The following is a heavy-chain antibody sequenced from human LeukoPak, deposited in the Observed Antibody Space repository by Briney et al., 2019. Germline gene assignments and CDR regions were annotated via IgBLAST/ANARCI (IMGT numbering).Heavy chain of an antibody. Sequence: GESLKLSCKGSGYRFTDYWIAWVRPMPGKGLEWMGIVYPSNSETRYSPSFQGQVTISADKSISTGYLQWSSLKASDTAMYFCARHRYSGSDTQGFDYWGQGTLVTVSS. CDR1: GYRFTDYW. V-gene: IGHV5-51*01. J-gene: IGHJ4*02. D-gene: IGHD5-12*01. CDR3: ARHRYSGSDTQGFDY. CDR2: VYPSNSET.